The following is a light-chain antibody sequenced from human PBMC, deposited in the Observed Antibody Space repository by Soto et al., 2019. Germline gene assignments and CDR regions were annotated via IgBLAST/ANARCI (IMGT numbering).Light chain of an antibody. CDR2: EVS. V-gene: IGLV2-14*01. Sequence: QSVLTQPASVSGSPGQSITISCTGTSSDVGGYNYVSWHQQHPGKAPKLMIYEVSNRPSGVSSRFSGSKSGNTASLTISGLQAEDEADYYCSSYTSSSTKVFGTGTKVTVL. CDR1: SSDVGGYNY. J-gene: IGLJ1*01. CDR3: SSYTSSSTKV.